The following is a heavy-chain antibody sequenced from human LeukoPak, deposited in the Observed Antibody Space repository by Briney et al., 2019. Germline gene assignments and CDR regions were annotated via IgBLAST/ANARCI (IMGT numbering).Heavy chain of an antibody. V-gene: IGHV1-18*04. CDR2: ISAYNGKT. D-gene: IGHD2-2*01. J-gene: IGHJ4*02. Sequence: ASVPVSFKASGYTFTSYGISWVRQARGQGVAGMGWISAYNGKTNYAQKLQGRVTMTTDTSTSTAYMELRSLRSDDTAVYYCARGFVVVPAAFGYWGQGTLVTVSS. CDR1: GYTFTSYG. CDR3: ARGFVVVPAAFGY.